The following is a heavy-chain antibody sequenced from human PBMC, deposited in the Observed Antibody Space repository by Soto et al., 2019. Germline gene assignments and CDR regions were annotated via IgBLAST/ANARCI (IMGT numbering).Heavy chain of an antibody. D-gene: IGHD6-13*01. J-gene: IGHJ2*01. CDR1: GFTFSSYA. CDR2: ISGSGGST. V-gene: IGHV3-23*01. CDR3: AKGIASKTRPLGKYFDL. Sequence: EVQLLESGGGLVQPGGSLRLSCAASGFTFSSYAMSWVRQAPGKGLEWVSAISGSGGSTYYADSVKGRFTISRDNSKHTLYVQMDSLRAEDTAVYYCAKGIASKTRPLGKYFDLWGRGTLVTVSS.